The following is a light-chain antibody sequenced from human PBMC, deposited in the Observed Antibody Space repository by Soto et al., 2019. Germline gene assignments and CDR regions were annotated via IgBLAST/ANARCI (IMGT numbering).Light chain of an antibody. CDR3: LQYGTSPPT. V-gene: IGKV3-20*01. CDR1: QTVSSDY. J-gene: IGKJ4*01. CDR2: GAS. Sequence: EIVLTQSPGTLSLSPGERAALSCRASQTVSSDYLAWYQQKRGQAPRFLMYGASTRSTGIPDRFSGSGSGTDFTLTISRLEPDDSAVYYCLQYGTSPPTFGGGTNVEIK.